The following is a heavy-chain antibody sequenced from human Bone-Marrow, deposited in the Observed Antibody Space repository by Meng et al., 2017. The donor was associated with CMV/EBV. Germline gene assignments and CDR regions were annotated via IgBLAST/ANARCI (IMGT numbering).Heavy chain of an antibody. J-gene: IGHJ4*02. V-gene: IGHV3-30*02. Sequence: GESLKISCAASGITFSYYGMHWVRQAPGKGLEWVAFIRYDGNNENYADSVKDRFAISRDNSKNTLYLQMNSLRAEDTAVYYCARAPPRPFGPFDYWGQGNLVNVSS. D-gene: IGHD3-10*01. CDR3: ARAPPRPFGPFDY. CDR1: GITFSYYG. CDR2: IRYDGNNE.